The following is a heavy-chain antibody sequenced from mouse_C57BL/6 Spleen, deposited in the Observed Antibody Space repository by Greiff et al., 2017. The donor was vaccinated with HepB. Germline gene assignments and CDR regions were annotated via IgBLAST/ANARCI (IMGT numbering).Heavy chain of an antibody. CDR3: ARWNWGYAFDY. J-gene: IGHJ4*01. V-gene: IGHV1-82*01. Sequence: VQLQQSGPELVKPGASVKISCKASGYTFSSSWMNWVKQRPGKGLEWIGRIYPGDGDTNYNGKFKGKATLTADKSSSTAYMQLSSQTSEDSAVYSCARWNWGYAFDYWGQGTSVTVAS. CDR1: GYTFSSSW. CDR2: IYPGDGDT. D-gene: IGHD4-1*01.